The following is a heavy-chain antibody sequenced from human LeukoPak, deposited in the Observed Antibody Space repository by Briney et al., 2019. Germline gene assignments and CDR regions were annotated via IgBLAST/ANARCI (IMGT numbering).Heavy chain of an antibody. D-gene: IGHD6-6*01. CDR3: AKGGSGAARSY. CDR2: ISDSGGNT. CDR1: GFTFNSYA. V-gene: IGHV3-23*01. Sequence: GGSLRLSCAASGFTFNSYAMSWVRQAPWERLQWVSGISDSGGNTYYADSVKGRFTISRDNSKNTLYLQMNSLRAEDTAVYYCAKGGSGAARSYWGQGTLVTVSS. J-gene: IGHJ4*02.